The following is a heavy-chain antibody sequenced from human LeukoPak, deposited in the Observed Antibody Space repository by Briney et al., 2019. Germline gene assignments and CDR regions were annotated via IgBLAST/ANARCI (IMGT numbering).Heavy chain of an antibody. CDR3: AREYSRREFQYYYYYYGMDV. Sequence: ASVTVSCKASGYTFTSYYMHWVRQAPGQGLEWMGIINPSGGSSSYAQKFQGRVTMTRDTSTSTVYMELSSLRSEDTAVYYCAREYSRREFQYYYYYYGMDVWGQGTTVTVSS. J-gene: IGHJ6*02. D-gene: IGHD3-10*01. CDR1: GYTFTSYY. CDR2: INPSGGSS. V-gene: IGHV1-46*01.